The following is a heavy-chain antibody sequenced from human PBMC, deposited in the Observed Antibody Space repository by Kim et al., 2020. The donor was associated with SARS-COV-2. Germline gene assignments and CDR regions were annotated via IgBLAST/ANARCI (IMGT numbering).Heavy chain of an antibody. CDR2: ISGSGGST. V-gene: IGHV3-23*01. CDR1: GFTFSSYA. CDR3: AKLPNIVVVTATPLNWFDP. Sequence: GGSLRLSCAASGFTFSSYAMSWVRQAPGKGLEWVSAISGSGGSTYYADSVKGRFTISRDNSKNTLYLQMNSLRAEDTAVYYCAKLPNIVVVTATPLNWFDPWGQGTLVTVSS. J-gene: IGHJ5*02. D-gene: IGHD2-21*02.